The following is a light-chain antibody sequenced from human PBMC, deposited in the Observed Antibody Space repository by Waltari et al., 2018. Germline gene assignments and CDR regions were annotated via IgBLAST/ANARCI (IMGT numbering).Light chain of an antibody. CDR2: DKN. J-gene: IGLJ2*01. Sequence: SSELTQHPAVSVAMGQTVRITCQGDSRVRYYASWYQQRPGQAPILVIYDKNNRPAGVPDRFSCSSSHNTGSLTITGAQAEDVAAYYCHSRDASGVAGSFGGGTKLTVL. CDR1: SRVRYY. V-gene: IGLV3-19*01. CDR3: HSRDASGVAGS.